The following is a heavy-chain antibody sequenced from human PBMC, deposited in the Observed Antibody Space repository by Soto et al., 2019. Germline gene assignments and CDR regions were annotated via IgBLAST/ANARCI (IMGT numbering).Heavy chain of an antibody. CDR3: VKGKRYFDCSGLFFDF. V-gene: IGHV6-1*01. J-gene: IGHJ4*02. Sequence: THTESLTYAISGEKVSRYSASWNYNKQHKPIGLEWLGRTYYRSKWYNDYAVSVKSRITINPDTSKNQFSLQLNSVTPEDTAVYFCVKGKRYFDCSGLFFDFLRQGTLVTVSS. D-gene: IGHD3-9*01. CDR1: GEKVSRYSAS. CDR2: TYYRSKWYN.